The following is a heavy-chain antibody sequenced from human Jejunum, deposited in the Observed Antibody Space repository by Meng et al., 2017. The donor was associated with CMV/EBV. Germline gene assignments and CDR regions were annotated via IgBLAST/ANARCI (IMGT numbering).Heavy chain of an antibody. V-gene: IGHV1-18*01. CDR2: ISPYNGNT. J-gene: IGHJ4*02. D-gene: IGHD3-22*01. Sequence: GYTFTRYGISWVRPAPGQGLEWMGWISPYNGNTHYVQKLQGRVTMTTDTSTSTAYMELRSLRSDDTAVYYCARGVVTMIRYYFDYWGQGTRVTVSS. CDR3: ARGVVTMIRYYFDY. CDR1: GYTFTRYG.